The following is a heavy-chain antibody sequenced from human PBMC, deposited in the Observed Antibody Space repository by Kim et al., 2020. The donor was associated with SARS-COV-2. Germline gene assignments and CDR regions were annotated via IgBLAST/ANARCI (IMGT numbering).Heavy chain of an antibody. J-gene: IGHJ6*02. CDR3: AKDRWLDLGGNYYYYYGLDV. D-gene: IGHD6-19*01. Sequence: GRFNISRDNSKNTLYLQMNSLRAEDTAVYYCAKDRWLDLGGNYYYYYGLDVWGQGTTVTVSS. V-gene: IGHV3-30*02.